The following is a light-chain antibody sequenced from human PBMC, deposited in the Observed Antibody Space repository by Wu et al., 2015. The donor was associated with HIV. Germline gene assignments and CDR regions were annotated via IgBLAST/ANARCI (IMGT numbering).Light chain of an antibody. V-gene: IGKV3-20*01. Sequence: EIVLTQSPGTLSLSPGERATLSCRASQSVSSSYLAWYQQKPGQAPRLLIYGASSRATGIPDRFSGSGSGTDFTLTISGLEPEDFAVYYCQQYGSSTLFTFGLGPKWISN. CDR2: GAS. J-gene: IGKJ3*01. CDR3: QQYGSSTLFT. CDR1: QSVSSSY.